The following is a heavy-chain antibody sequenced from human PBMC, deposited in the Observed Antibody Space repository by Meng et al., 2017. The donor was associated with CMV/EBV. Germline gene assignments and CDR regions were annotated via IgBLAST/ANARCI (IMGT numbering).Heavy chain of an antibody. D-gene: IGHD4-11*01. Sequence: LSLTGAASGFTFDDYAMHWVRQGPGKGLEWVSGISWNGGSIVYADSVKGRFTISRDNAKNSLYLQMNSLRDEDMALYHCAKGVYSNYDAPFDYWGQGILVTVSS. CDR1: GFTFDDYA. V-gene: IGHV3-9*03. CDR3: AKGVYSNYDAPFDY. J-gene: IGHJ4*02. CDR2: ISWNGGSI.